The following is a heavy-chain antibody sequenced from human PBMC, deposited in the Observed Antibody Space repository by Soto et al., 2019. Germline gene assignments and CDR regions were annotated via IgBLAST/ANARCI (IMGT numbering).Heavy chain of an antibody. D-gene: IGHD6-19*01. CDR1: GYTFTSYA. Sequence: ASVKVSCKASGYTFTSYAMHWVRQAPGQRLEWMGWISAYNGNKNYAQKLQGRVTMTTDTSTSTAYMELRSLRSDDTAVYYCARGLPPYSSGPHAFDIWGQGTMVTVSS. V-gene: IGHV1-18*01. J-gene: IGHJ3*02. CDR2: ISAYNGNK. CDR3: ARGLPPYSSGPHAFDI.